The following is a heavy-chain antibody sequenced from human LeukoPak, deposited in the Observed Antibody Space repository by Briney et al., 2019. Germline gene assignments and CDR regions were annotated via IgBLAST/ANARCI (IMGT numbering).Heavy chain of an antibody. CDR2: IYYRGNT. J-gene: IGHJ5*02. Sequence: SETLSLTCTVSGCSITNYYWSWIRQTPGKGLEWIGNIYYRGNTNCNPSLESRVTMSVDTSKNQFSLKLDSVTAADTAVYYCARDAGSDVGDGWFDPWGQGTLVTVSS. D-gene: IGHD3-10*02. V-gene: IGHV4-59*01. CDR1: GCSITNYY. CDR3: ARDAGSDVGDGWFDP.